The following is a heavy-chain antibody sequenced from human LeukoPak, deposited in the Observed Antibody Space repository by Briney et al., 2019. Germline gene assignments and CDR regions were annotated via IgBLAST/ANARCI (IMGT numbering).Heavy chain of an antibody. CDR3: ARHPLEQLVFY. V-gene: IGHV4-34*01. J-gene: IGHJ4*02. D-gene: IGHD6-13*01. Sequence: PSETLSLTCAVYGGSFSGYYWSWIRQPPGKGLEWIGEINHSGSTNYNPSLKSRVTISVDTSKNQFSLKLSSVTAADTAVYYCARHPLEQLVFYWGQGTLVTVSS. CDR2: INHSGST. CDR1: GGSFSGYY.